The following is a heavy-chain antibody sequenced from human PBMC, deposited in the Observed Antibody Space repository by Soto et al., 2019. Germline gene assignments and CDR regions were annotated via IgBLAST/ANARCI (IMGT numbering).Heavy chain of an antibody. CDR3: ARVHGLRDVPNWNYLDY. V-gene: IGHV1-69*13. J-gene: IGHJ4*02. D-gene: IGHD1-20*01. CDR2: LIPIFGTA. CDR1: GGTFSSYA. Sequence: SSVKVSCKASGGTFSSYAISWVRQAPGQGLEWMGGLIPIFGTANYAQKFQGRVTITADESTSTAYMELSSLRSEDTAVYYCARVHGLRDVPNWNYLDYWGQGTLVTVSS.